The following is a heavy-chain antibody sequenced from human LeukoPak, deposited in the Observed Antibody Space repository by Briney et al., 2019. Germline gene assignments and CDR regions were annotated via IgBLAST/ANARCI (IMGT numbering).Heavy chain of an antibody. Sequence: SETLSLTCTVSGGSISTYYWSWIRQPPGKGLEWIGCIYYSGSTNSNPSLKSRVTISVDTSKNQFSLKLSSVTAADAAVYYCARRTYGSGSYYLEYWGQGTPVTVSS. D-gene: IGHD3-10*01. CDR2: IYYSGST. J-gene: IGHJ4*02. CDR3: ARRTYGSGSYYLEY. CDR1: GGSISTYY. V-gene: IGHV4-59*08.